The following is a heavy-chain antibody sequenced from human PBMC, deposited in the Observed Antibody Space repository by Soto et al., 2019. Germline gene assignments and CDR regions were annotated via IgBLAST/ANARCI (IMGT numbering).Heavy chain of an antibody. V-gene: IGHV3-33*01. CDR3: ARDHSSGWSLDY. CDR1: GFTFSSYG. J-gene: IGHJ4*02. Sequence: PGGSLILSCAASGFTFSSYGMHWVRQAPGKGLEWVAVIWYDGSNKYYADSVKGRFTISRDNSKNTLYLQMNSLRAEDTAVYYCARDHSSGWSLDYWGQGTLVTVSS. D-gene: IGHD6-19*01. CDR2: IWYDGSNK.